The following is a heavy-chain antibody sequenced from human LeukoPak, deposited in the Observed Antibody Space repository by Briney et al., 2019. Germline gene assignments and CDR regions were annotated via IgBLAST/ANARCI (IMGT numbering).Heavy chain of an antibody. Sequence: GGSLRLSCGASGYSFSAYWMHWVRQGPGKGLVWVSRINEDGSSTSYAESVRGRFTISRDNARSTLYLQMNSLRAEDAAVYYCTRDTFGARDSWGQGTLVTVSS. CDR2: INEDGSST. V-gene: IGHV3-74*01. CDR3: TRDTFGARDS. J-gene: IGHJ4*02. CDR1: GYSFSAYW. D-gene: IGHD3-10*01.